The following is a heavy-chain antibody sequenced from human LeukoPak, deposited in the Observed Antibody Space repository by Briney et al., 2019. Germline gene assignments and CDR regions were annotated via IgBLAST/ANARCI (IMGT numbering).Heavy chain of an antibody. CDR3: SWEMDGSFGRRLEN. D-gene: IGHD3-10*01. J-gene: IGHJ4*02. CDR1: GFNFNPAW. V-gene: IGHV3-15*01. Sequence: NTGESLRLSCAASGFNFNPAWMSWVRQTPGKGLEWIGRLKSKGSGGTTDYAAPVKGRFAISRDDSKNTLYLQMNSLKIEDTAVYFCSWEMDGSFGRRLENWGQGTLVTVAS. CDR2: LKSKGSGGTT.